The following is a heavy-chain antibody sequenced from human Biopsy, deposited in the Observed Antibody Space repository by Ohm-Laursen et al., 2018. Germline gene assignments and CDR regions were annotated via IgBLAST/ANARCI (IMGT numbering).Heavy chain of an antibody. D-gene: IGHD3-10*01. Sequence: GSLRLSCAASGFRFSSHTMSWVRQAPGKGLEWVSAITPSERSAFYASSVEGRFSVSRDNSKNILFLQMNGLRVDDTGVYYCAKSGHMVRGVTPDDFWGQGTLVIVSS. CDR2: ITPSERSA. CDR3: AKSGHMVRGVTPDDF. CDR1: GFRFSSHT. J-gene: IGHJ4*02. V-gene: IGHV3-23*01.